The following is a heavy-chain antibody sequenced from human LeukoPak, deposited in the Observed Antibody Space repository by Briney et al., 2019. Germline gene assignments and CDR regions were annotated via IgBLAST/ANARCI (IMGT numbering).Heavy chain of an antibody. V-gene: IGHV4-61*01. CDR3: AREAVTTFRSFSYYYGVDV. D-gene: IGHD4-17*01. Sequence: SETLSLTCTVSGYSISSGYYWGWIRQPPGKGLEWIGYIYYSGSTNYNPSLKSRVTISVDTSKNQFSLKLNSVTAADTAVYYCAREAVTTFRSFSYYYGVDVWGQGTTVTVSS. CDR1: GYSISSGYY. J-gene: IGHJ6*02. CDR2: IYYSGST.